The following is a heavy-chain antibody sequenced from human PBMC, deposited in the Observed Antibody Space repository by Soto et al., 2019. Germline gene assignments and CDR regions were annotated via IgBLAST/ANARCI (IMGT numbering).Heavy chain of an antibody. CDR3: ARGLRDSYPGSRIFGL. CDR1: GITFRIRA. Sequence: GSLRLSCVASGITFRIRAMSGVRQAPGEGLECPSFTTDTDGDKNDADYVKGRFTISRDNSKNTLYLKMSSLRAEDSAVYYCARGLRDSYPGSRIFGLWGRGTGVTVS. D-gene: IGHD3-10*01. J-gene: IGHJ1*01. CDR2: TTDTDGDK. V-gene: IGHV3-23*01.